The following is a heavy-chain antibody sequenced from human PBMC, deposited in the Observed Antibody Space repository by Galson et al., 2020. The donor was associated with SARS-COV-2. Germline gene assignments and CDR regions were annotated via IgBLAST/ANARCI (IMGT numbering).Heavy chain of an antibody. CDR2: ISSDGSNS. Sequence: LSLTCAASGFTFSNYVMHWVRQAPGKGPEWVAVISSDGSNSFYADSLKGRFTISRDNSKSTLYLQMNSLRAEDTAVYYCARGGEWELPYYFDYWGQEPWSPSPQ. V-gene: IGHV3-30*04. J-gene: IGHJ4*01. D-gene: IGHD1-26*01. CDR3: ARGGEWELPYYFDY. CDR1: GFTFSNYV.